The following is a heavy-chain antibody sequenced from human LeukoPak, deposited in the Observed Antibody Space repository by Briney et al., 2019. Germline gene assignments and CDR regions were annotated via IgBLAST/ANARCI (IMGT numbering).Heavy chain of an antibody. V-gene: IGHV2-5*02. D-gene: IGHD2-21*02. CDR3: AHRDVGDDTFDY. J-gene: IGHJ4*02. CDR1: GFSLSSSEVG. Sequence: SGPTLVNPTQTRTLTCTFSGFSLSSSEVGVGWIRQPPGKALEWLALIYWDDDKRYSPSLKSRLTITKDTSKYQVVLTMTNMDPVDTATYYCAHRDVGDDTFDYWGQGTLVTVSS. CDR2: IYWDDDK.